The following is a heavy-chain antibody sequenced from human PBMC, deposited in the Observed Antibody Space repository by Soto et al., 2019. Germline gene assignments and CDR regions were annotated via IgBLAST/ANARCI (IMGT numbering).Heavy chain of an antibody. V-gene: IGHV5-51*01. D-gene: IGHD3-9*01. Sequence: PGESLKISCKGSGYSFTSYWIGWVRQMPGKGLEWMGIIYPGDSDTRYSPSFQGQVTISADKSISTAYLQWRSLKASDTAMYYCASPPRGYDILTGYYNPHYYWGEGTLVTVGS. J-gene: IGHJ4*02. CDR1: GYSFTSYW. CDR3: ASPPRGYDILTGYYNPHYY. CDR2: IYPGDSDT.